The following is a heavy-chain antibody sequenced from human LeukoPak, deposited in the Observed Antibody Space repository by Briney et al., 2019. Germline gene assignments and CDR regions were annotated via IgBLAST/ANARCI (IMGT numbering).Heavy chain of an antibody. CDR1: GYTFINYG. J-gene: IGHJ5*02. CDR3: ARVERRYCSGGSCYRLGVSWFDP. Sequence: GASVKVSCKASGYTFINYGVSWVRQAPGQGLEWMGWINPNSGGTNYAQKFQGRVTMTRDTSISTAYMELSRLRSDDTAVYYCARVERRYCSGGSCYRLGVSWFDPWGQGTLVTVSS. V-gene: IGHV1-2*02. D-gene: IGHD2-15*01. CDR2: INPNSGGT.